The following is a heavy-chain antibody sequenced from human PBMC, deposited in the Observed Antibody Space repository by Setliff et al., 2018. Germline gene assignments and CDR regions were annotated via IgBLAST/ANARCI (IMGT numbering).Heavy chain of an antibody. Sequence: KTSETLSLTCTVSGGSISSYYWSWIRQPPGKGLEWIGYIYYSGSTNYNPSLKSRVTISVDTSKNQFSLKVSSVTAADTAVYYCARLGTTIPTSGTWTYYYYYYMDVWGKGTTVTVSS. CDR3: ARLGTTIPTSGTWTYYYYYYMDV. CDR1: GGSISSYY. V-gene: IGHV4-59*08. CDR2: IYYSGST. D-gene: IGHD2-21*01. J-gene: IGHJ6*03.